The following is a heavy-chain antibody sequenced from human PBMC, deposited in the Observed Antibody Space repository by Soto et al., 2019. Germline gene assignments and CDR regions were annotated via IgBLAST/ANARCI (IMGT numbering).Heavy chain of an antibody. V-gene: IGHV3-7*01. J-gene: IGHJ4*02. Sequence: EVQLVESGGGLVQPGGSLRLSCVASKFTFSSYWMSWVRQAPGEGLEWVANINQDGTEKYYVDSVKGRFTISRDNAKNSLYLQMDSLRVEDTAVYYGASEYGDVLKFFDFWGQGTLVTVSS. CDR2: INQDGTEK. D-gene: IGHD2-21*02. CDR3: ASEYGDVLKFFDF. CDR1: KFTFSSYW.